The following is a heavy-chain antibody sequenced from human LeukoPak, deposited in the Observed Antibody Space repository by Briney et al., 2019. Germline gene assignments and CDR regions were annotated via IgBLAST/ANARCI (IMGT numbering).Heavy chain of an antibody. CDR3: AKDVFHDYDYVSYIDD. Sequence: GGSLRLSCAASGFTFSSYAMSWVRQAPGKGLEWVSAISGSGGSTYYADSVKGRFTISRDNSKNTLYLQMNSLRAEDTAVYYCAKDVFHDYDYVSYIDDWGQGTLVTVSS. J-gene: IGHJ4*02. D-gene: IGHD3-16*01. CDR1: GFTFSSYA. V-gene: IGHV3-23*01. CDR2: ISGSGGST.